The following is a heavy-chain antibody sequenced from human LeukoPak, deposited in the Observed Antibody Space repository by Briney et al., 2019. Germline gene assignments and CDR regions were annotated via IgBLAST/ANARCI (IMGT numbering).Heavy chain of an antibody. D-gene: IGHD6-13*01. J-gene: IGHJ6*02. V-gene: IGHV1-69*04. CDR3: ARSGIAAAGTNYYYGMDV. CDR1: GGTFSSYA. Sequence: SVKVSCKASGGTFSSYAISWVRQAPGQGLEWMGRIIPILGIANYAQKFQGRVTITADKSTSTAYTELSSLRSEDTAVYYCARSGIAAAGTNYYYGMDVWGQGTTVTVSS. CDR2: IIPILGIA.